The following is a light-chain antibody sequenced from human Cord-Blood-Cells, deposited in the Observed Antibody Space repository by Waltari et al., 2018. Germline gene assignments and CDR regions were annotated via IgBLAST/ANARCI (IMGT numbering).Light chain of an antibody. V-gene: IGLV2-11*01. Sequence: QSALTQPRSVSGSPGQSVTISCTGTSSDVGGDNYVSWYQQHQGKAPKLMIYDVSKRPSGVPDRFSGSKSGNTASLTISGLQAEDEADYYCCSYAGSYTYVFGTGTKVTVL. CDR1: SSDVGGDNY. J-gene: IGLJ1*01. CDR2: DVS. CDR3: CSYAGSYTYV.